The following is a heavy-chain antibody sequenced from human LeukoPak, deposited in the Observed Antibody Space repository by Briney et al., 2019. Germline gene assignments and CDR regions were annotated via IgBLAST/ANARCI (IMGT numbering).Heavy chain of an antibody. Sequence: PGGPLRLSCAASGFTFSSSWVHWVRQAPGKRLVWVSRINPDGSGTDYADSVKGRFTISRDNAQNLYLQMNSLRAEDTAVYYCARAGYYRFDYWGQGALVTVSS. CDR2: INPDGSGT. J-gene: IGHJ4*02. CDR3: ARAGYYRFDY. V-gene: IGHV3-74*01. CDR1: GFTFSSSW. D-gene: IGHD2-15*01.